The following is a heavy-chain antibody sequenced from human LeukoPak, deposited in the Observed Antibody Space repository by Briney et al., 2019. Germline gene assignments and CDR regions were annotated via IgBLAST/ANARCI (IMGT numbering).Heavy chain of an antibody. CDR3: AKAPVTSCRGAYCYPFDY. CDR2: IKKDGSEK. V-gene: IGHV3-7*03. D-gene: IGHD2-21*01. CDR1: GFTFSSYW. Sequence: GGSLRLSCAASGFTFSSYWMSWVRQAPGKGLEWVANIKKDGSEKYYVDSVKGRFTISRDSSKNTLYLQMNSLRAEDAAVYYCAKAPVTSCRGAYCYPFDYWGQGTLVTVSS. J-gene: IGHJ4*02.